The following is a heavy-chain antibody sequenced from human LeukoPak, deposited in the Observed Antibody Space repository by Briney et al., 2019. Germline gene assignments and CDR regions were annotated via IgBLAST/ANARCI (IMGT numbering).Heavy chain of an antibody. V-gene: IGHV3-23*01. CDR3: AKDLAGTTSFDY. J-gene: IGHJ4*02. Sequence: GGSLRLSCAASGFTFSSYAMSWVRQAPGKGLEWVSAISDSGGSTYYADSVKGRFTISRDKSKNTLYLQMNSLRAEDTAVYYCAKDLAGTTSFDYWGQGTLVTVSS. D-gene: IGHD1/OR15-1a*01. CDR2: ISDSGGST. CDR1: GFTFSSYA.